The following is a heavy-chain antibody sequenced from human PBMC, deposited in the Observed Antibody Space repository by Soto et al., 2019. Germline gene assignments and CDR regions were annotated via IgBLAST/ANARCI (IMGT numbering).Heavy chain of an antibody. Sequence: QITLKESGPPLVKPTQTLTLTCTFSGFSLSTRGVAVGWFRQPPGKALEWLALIYWDEDKWYSPSLKSRLTIPDDTSKNPVVLNMTHMDPVDTATYYCAHRPRGYAYYFDYWGQGTLVTVSS. CDR3: AHRPRGYAYYFDY. D-gene: IGHD5-12*01. J-gene: IGHJ4*02. CDR1: GFSLSTRGVA. V-gene: IGHV2-5*02. CDR2: IYWDEDK.